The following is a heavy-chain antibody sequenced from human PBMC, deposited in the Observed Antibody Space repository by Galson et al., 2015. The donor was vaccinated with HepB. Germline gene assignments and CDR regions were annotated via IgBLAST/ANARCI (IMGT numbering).Heavy chain of an antibody. CDR3: ARDNRDYYYSSGHRTLDY. J-gene: IGHJ4*02. Sequence: SLRLSCAASGFTFSSYGMHWVRQAPGKGLEWVAVIWYDGSNKYYADSVKGRFTISRDNSKNTLYLQMNSLRAEDTAVYYCARDNRDYYYSSGHRTLDYWGQGTLVTVSS. V-gene: IGHV3-33*08. D-gene: IGHD3-22*01. CDR2: IWYDGSNK. CDR1: GFTFSSYG.